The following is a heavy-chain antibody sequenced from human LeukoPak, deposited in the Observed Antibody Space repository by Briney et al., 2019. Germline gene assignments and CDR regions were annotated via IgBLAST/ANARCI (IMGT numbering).Heavy chain of an antibody. Sequence: SETLSLTCTVSGDSIISYYWSCIRQSPEKALEWIGYIHSSGPTNYHSSLKSRITMPVDTSKNQFSLKVTSVTAADTAVYYCARQNSDYPYYFDYWGQGALVTVYS. J-gene: IGHJ4*02. D-gene: IGHD3-22*01. V-gene: IGHV4-59*08. CDR3: ARQNSDYPYYFDY. CDR2: IHSSGPT. CDR1: GDSIISYY.